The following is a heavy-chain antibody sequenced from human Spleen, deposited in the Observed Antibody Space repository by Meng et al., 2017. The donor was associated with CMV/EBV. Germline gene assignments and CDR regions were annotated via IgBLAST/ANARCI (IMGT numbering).Heavy chain of an antibody. V-gene: IGHV2-5*02. CDR2: IYWDDDK. D-gene: IGHD4-23*01. CDR3: AHRQVGGLFHY. J-gene: IGHJ4*02. Sequence: TCTLSGFSLSPSGVGVGWIRQPPGKALEWLALIYWDDDKRYSPSLKSRLTITKDTSKNQVVLTMTNMDPVDTGTYYCAHRQVGGLFHYWGQGTLVTVSS. CDR1: GFSLSPSGVG.